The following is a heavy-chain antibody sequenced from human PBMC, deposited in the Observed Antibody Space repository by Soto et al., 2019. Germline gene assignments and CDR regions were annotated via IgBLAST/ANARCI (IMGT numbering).Heavy chain of an antibody. CDR1: GGSISSYY. CDR3: ARDKQQLGPYGMDV. D-gene: IGHD6-13*01. J-gene: IGHJ6*02. Sequence: SETLSLSCTVSGGSISSYYWSWIRQPAGKGLEWIGRIYTSGSTNYNPSLKSRVTMSVDTSKNQFSLKLSSVTAADTAVYYCARDKQQLGPYGMDVWGQGTTVTV. V-gene: IGHV4-4*07. CDR2: IYTSGST.